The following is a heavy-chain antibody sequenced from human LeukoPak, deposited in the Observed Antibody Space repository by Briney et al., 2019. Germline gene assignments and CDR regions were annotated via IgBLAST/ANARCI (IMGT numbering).Heavy chain of an antibody. V-gene: IGHV1-18*01. CDR1: LYTFSRCS. J-gene: IGHJ4*02. D-gene: IGHD3-10*01. Sequence: ASVKVSRKRSLYTFSRCSLIWVRPAPPQGVEWVGWGNAYSGSTNYAQKLQGRVTMTTDTSTSTDYMELRSLRSDDTAVYYCARVWRYSYGSEDYYFDYWGQGTLVTVSS. CDR2: GNAYSGST. CDR3: ARVWRYSYGSEDYYFDY.